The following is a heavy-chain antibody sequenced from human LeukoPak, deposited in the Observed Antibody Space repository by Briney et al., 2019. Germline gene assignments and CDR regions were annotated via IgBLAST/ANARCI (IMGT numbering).Heavy chain of an antibody. D-gene: IGHD2-8*01. CDR1: AFTFISYG. V-gene: IGHV3-30*02. CDR2: IQYDRTNE. Sequence: GGSLRLSCAASAFTFISYGMHWVRQAPGKGLEWVAYIQYDRTNEQYAHSVKGRFPISRDNYNNILYLQMNSLRTKDTAVYYCAKDRCSNGIGCYYYYMEVWGKGTTVTISS. CDR3: AKDRCSNGIGCYYYYMEV. J-gene: IGHJ6*03.